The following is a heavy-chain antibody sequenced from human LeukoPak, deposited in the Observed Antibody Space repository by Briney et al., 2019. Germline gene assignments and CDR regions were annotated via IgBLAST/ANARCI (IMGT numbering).Heavy chain of an antibody. CDR2: INHSGST. D-gene: IGHD6-13*01. Sequence: PSETLSLTCAVYGGSFSGYYWSWIRQPPGEGLEWIGEINHSGSTNYNPSLKSRVTISVDTSKNQFSLKLSSVTAADTAVYYCARRSAAAKYYYYYYMDVWGKGTTVTISS. V-gene: IGHV4-34*01. CDR1: GGSFSGYY. J-gene: IGHJ6*03. CDR3: ARRSAAAKYYYYYYMDV.